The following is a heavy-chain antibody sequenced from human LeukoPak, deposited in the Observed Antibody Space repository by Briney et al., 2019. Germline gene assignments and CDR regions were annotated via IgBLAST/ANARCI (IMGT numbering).Heavy chain of an antibody. V-gene: IGHV3-23*01. CDR1: GFTFSSYA. J-gene: IGHJ4*02. D-gene: IGHD3-9*01. CDR2: ISGSGGST. Sequence: GGSLRLSCAASGFTFSSYAMSWVRQAPGKGLEWVSAISGSGGSTYYADSVKGRFTISRDNSKNTLYLQMNSLRAEDTAVYYCAKGSQLQLRYFDWLSQPLDYWGRGTLATVSS. CDR3: AKGSQLQLRYFDWLSQPLDY.